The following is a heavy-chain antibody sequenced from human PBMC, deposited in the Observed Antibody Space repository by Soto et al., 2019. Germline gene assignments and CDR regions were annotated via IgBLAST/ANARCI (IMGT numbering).Heavy chain of an antibody. D-gene: IGHD4-17*01. CDR3: ARDTDYGDNTRPDQNWFDP. CDR2: INAGNGNT. V-gene: IGHV1-3*01. J-gene: IGHJ5*02. Sequence: ASVKVSCKASGYTFTSYAMHWVRQAPGQRLEWMGWINAGNGNTKYSQKFQGRVTITRDTSASTAYMELRSLRSEDTAVYYCARDTDYGDNTRPDQNWFDPWGQGTLVTVYS. CDR1: GYTFTSYA.